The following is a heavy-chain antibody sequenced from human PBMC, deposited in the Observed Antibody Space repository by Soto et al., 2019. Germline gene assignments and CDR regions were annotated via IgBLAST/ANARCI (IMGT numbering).Heavy chain of an antibody. CDR1: GFTFSSYS. Sequence: PGGSLRLSCAASGFTFSSYSMNWVRQAPGKGLEWVSYISSSSSTIYYADSVKGRFTISRDNAKNSLYLQMNSLRDEDTAVYYCARDRYYGSGSSKYYYYGMDVWGQGTTVTVSS. CDR3: ARDRYYGSGSSKYYYYGMDV. J-gene: IGHJ6*02. D-gene: IGHD3-10*01. CDR2: ISSSSSTI. V-gene: IGHV3-48*02.